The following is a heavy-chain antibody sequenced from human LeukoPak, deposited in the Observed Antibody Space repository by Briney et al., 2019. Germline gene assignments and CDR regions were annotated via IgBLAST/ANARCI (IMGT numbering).Heavy chain of an antibody. CDR2: ISYDGSEK. CDR1: GFTFSSHG. Sequence: GTSLRLSCAASGFTFSSHGMHWVRQAPGKGLEWVAVISYDGSEKYYADSVKGRFTISRDNSMNTLYLQMNSLRGEDTAVYYCARGGWYPESFQHWGQGALVTVSS. V-gene: IGHV3-30*03. CDR3: ARGGWYPESFQH. J-gene: IGHJ1*01. D-gene: IGHD6-19*01.